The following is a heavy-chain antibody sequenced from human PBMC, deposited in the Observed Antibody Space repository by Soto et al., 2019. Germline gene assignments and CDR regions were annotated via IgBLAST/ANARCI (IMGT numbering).Heavy chain of an antibody. Sequence: EVQLVESGGGLVQPGESLRLSCAASGFTFSAFWMTWLRQAPGKGLQWVANIKRDGTVTKYGDSVEGRCTLSRDNAQNSMFLRVKGMGPEYTAMYCCARDISPPGEFFYDAVDVWGQGTFVTASS. CDR1: GFTFSAFW. V-gene: IGHV3-7*04. CDR3: ARDISPPGEFFYDAVDV. J-gene: IGHJ3*01. D-gene: IGHD2-21*01. CDR2: IKRDGTVT.